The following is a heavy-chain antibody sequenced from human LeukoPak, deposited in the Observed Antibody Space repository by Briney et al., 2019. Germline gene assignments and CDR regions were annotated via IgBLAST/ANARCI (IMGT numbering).Heavy chain of an antibody. CDR2: VDPEDGET. CDR3: ATGSVEMATNTLDY. V-gene: IGHV1-69-2*01. Sequence: ATVKISCKVSGYTFTDYYMHWVQQAPGKGVEGMGLVDPEDGETIYAEKFQGRVTITADTSTDTAYMELSSLRSEDTAVYYCATGSVEMATNTLDYWGQGTLVTVSS. D-gene: IGHD5-24*01. CDR1: GYTFTDYY. J-gene: IGHJ4*02.